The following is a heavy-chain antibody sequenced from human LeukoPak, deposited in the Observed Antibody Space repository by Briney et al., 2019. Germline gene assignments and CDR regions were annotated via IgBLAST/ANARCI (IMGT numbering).Heavy chain of an antibody. J-gene: IGHJ6*03. V-gene: IGHV3-30*04. D-gene: IGHD2-2*02. Sequence: GGSLRLSCAAAGFVFSTYAMHWVRQAPGKGLEWVAVISYDGSKTYYADSVKGRFTISRDNSKNTLFLQMNSLRPEDTAVNYCAMDRKYAVPIYLFIDVWGKGTTVTVSS. CDR1: GFVFSTYA. CDR3: AMDRKYAVPIYLFIDV. CDR2: ISYDGSKT.